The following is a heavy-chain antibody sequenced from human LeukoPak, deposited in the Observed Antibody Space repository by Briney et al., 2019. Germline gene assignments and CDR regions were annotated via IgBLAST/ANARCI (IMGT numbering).Heavy chain of an antibody. CDR1: GDSVSSYY. CDR2: IYYSGST. V-gene: IGHV4-59*02. D-gene: IGHD6-19*01. CDR3: VRLRYYFDY. Sequence: PSETLSLTCTVSGDSVSSYYWSWIRQPPGKGLEWIGYIYYSGSTNYNPSLKSRVTISVDTSKNQFSLKLSSVTAADTAVYYCVRLRYYFDYWGQGTLVTVSS. J-gene: IGHJ4*02.